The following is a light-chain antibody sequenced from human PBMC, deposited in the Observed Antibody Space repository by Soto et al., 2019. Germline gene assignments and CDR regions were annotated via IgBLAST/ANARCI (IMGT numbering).Light chain of an antibody. CDR3: QQRSNWPPYT. CDR1: QTLRRTY. V-gene: IGKV3-11*01. CDR2: DAS. Sequence: EIVLMQSPGTLSLSPGERATLSCRASQTLRRTYIAWYQQKPGQAPRLLIYDASNRATGIPARFSGSGSGTDFTLTISSLEPEDFAVYYCQQRSNWPPYTFGQGTKVDIK. J-gene: IGKJ2*01.